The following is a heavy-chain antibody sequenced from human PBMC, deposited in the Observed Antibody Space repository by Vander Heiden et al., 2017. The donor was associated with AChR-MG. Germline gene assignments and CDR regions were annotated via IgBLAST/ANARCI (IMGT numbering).Heavy chain of an antibody. CDR1: GGTFSSYA. Sequence: QVQLVQSGAEVKKPGSSVTVSCKASGGTFSSYAISWVRQAPGQGLEWMGRIIPILGIANYAQKFQGRVTITADKSTSTAYMELSSLRSEDTAVYYCARDPRDGYNTFDYWGQGTLVTVSS. CDR3: ARDPRDGYNTFDY. V-gene: IGHV1-69*04. J-gene: IGHJ4*02. D-gene: IGHD5-12*01. CDR2: IIPILGIA.